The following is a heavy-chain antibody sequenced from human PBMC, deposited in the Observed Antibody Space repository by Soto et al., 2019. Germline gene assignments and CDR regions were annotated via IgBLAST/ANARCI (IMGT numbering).Heavy chain of an antibody. CDR3: VKGGLALATAGRAQIDC. CDR1: GFTFSAYA. V-gene: IGHV3-64D*06. Sequence: EVQLVESGGGLVPPGGSLRLSCSASGFTFSAYAMHWVRQARGKGLEYVSSISPDGEKTFHADSVKDRFTVSRDNSRNILYLQMNSLRDDDTAAYYCVKGGLALATAGRAQIDCWGKGTLVTVSS. D-gene: IGHD6-19*01. J-gene: IGHJ4*02. CDR2: ISPDGEKT.